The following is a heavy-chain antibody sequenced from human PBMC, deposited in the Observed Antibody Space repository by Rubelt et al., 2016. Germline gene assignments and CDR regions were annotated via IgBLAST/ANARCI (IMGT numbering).Heavy chain of an antibody. CDR2: INTNTGNP. Sequence: QIQLVQSGAAVKKPGASVKVSCKASGYSFTSYGITWVRQAPGQGLEWMGWINTNTGNPTYAQGFTGCVGFSLDTAGKTEYLQFSSLKAEDIAVYDWSRRGGDPDYWGQGTLVTVSS. D-gene: IGHD2-21*02. CDR3: SRRGGDPDY. J-gene: IGHJ4*02. CDR1: GYSFTSYG. V-gene: IGHV7-4-1*02.